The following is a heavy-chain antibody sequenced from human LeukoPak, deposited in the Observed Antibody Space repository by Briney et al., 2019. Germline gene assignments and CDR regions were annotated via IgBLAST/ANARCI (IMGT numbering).Heavy chain of an antibody. CDR2: ISSSSSYI. D-gene: IGHD2-15*01. CDR1: GFTFSSYS. CDR3: ARDTHCSGGSCYPVPDDY. V-gene: IGHV3-21*01. Sequence: PGGSLRLSCAASGFTFSSYSMNWVRQAPGKGLEWVSSISSSSSYIYYADSVKGRFTISRDNAKNSLYLQMNSLRAEDTAVYYCARDTHCSGGSCYPVPDDYWGQGTLVTVSS. J-gene: IGHJ4*02.